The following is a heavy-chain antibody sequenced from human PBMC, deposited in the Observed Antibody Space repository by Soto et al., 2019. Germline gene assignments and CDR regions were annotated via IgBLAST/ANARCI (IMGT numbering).Heavy chain of an antibody. V-gene: IGHV4-39*01. CDR2: IYYSGST. J-gene: IGHJ4*02. CDR3: ARHMWWLRGYSSSMYYFSY. D-gene: IGHD6-13*01. Sequence: QLQLQESGPGLVKPSETLSLTCTVSGGSISSSSYYWGWIRQHPGKGLEWIGSIYYSGSTYYNPSLKSRVTILVDTAKNQLALKLSYVTAAYTAVYYCARHMWWLRGYSSSMYYFSYCGQRTLLTVAS. CDR1: GGSISSSSYY.